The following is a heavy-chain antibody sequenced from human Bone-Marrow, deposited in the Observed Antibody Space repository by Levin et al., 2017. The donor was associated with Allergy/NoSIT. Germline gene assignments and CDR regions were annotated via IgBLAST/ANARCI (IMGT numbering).Heavy chain of an antibody. CDR2: VYYSGNT. V-gene: IGHV4-59*01. CDR3: AISVCSSSSCYPSPTFYYFMDV. D-gene: IGHD2-2*01. J-gene: IGHJ6*03. CDR1: GGSINSYY. Sequence: PSETLSLTCSVSGGSINSYYWSWLRQPPGKGLEWIGNVYYSGNTDYNPSLKSRVTISVDTSKNQFSLKLSSVTAADTAVYYCAISVCSSSSCYPSPTFYYFMDVWGKGTTVTVSS.